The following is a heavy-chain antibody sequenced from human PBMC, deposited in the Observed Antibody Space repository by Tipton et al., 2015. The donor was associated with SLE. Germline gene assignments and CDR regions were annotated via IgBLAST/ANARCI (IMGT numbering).Heavy chain of an antibody. V-gene: IGHV3-64*01. CDR3: ARVLGGYSGYGQGYYYYGMDV. D-gene: IGHD5-12*01. J-gene: IGHJ6*02. Sequence: SLRLSCAASGFTFSSYAMHWVRQAPGKGLEYVSAISSNGGSTYYANSVKGRFTISRDNSKNTLYLQMGSLRAEDMAVYYCARVLGGYSGYGQGYYYYGMDVWGQGTTVTVSS. CDR1: GFTFSSYA. CDR2: ISSNGGST.